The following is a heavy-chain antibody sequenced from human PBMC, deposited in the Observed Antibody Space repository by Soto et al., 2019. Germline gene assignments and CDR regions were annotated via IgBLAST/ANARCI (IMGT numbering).Heavy chain of an antibody. V-gene: IGHV3-21*01. CDR1: ESTFSNFN. CDR3: ATWTRIGRGHGFDM. D-gene: IGHD1-26*01. J-gene: IGHJ3*02. CDR2: ISGSSSYI. Sequence: GGSLRLSCASSESTFSNFNINWVRQAPGKGLEWVSAISGSSSYIYYADSLKGRFIISRDNAKNSVYLQMNSLRAEDTAVYYCATWTRIGRGHGFDMWGQGTMVTVSS.